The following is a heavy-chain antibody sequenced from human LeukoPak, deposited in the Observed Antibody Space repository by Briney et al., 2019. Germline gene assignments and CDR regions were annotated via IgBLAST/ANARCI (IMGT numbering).Heavy chain of an antibody. CDR2: IIPILGIA. CDR1: GGTFSSYA. CDR3: ARGLVPGYYYYYGMDV. J-gene: IGHJ6*02. Sequence: SVKVSCKASGGTFSSYAISWVRQAPGQGLEWMGRIIPILGIANYAQKFQGRVTITADKSTSTAYMELSSPRSEDTAVYYCARGLVPGYYYYYGMDVWGQGTTVTVSS. V-gene: IGHV1-69*04.